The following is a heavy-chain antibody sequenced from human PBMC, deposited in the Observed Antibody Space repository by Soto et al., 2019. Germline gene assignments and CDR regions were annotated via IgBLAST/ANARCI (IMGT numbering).Heavy chain of an antibody. V-gene: IGHV1-18*04. CDR1: GYTFTSYG. CDR3: ARFPGRIVVVPADMLVDP. CDR2: ISAYNGNT. J-gene: IGHJ5*02. Sequence: ASVKVSCKASGYTFTSYGISWVRQAPGQGLEWMGLISAYNGNTNYAQKLQGRVTMTTDTSTSTAYMELRSLRSDDTAAYHGARFPGRIVVVPADMLVDPWGQGTLVTVCS. D-gene: IGHD2-2*01.